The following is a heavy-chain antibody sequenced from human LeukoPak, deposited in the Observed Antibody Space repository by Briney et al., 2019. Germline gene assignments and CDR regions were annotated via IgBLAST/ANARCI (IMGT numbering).Heavy chain of an antibody. CDR1: GFTFSNYW. CDR2: IKEDGSEM. V-gene: IGHV3-7*05. J-gene: IGHJ4*02. D-gene: IGHD2/OR15-2a*01. Sequence: GSLRLSCAASGFTFSNYWMTWVRQAPGKGLEWVANIKEDGSEMSYVDSVKGLFIISRDNARNSLYLQMNSLRDEDTAVYYCARVVCAATSSTQCGRHFDHWGQGTLVTVSS. CDR3: ARVVCAATSSTQCGRHFDH.